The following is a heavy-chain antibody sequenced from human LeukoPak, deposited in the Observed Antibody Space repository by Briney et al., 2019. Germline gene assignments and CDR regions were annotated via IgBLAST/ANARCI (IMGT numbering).Heavy chain of an antibody. CDR1: GFNFDDYA. CDR2: INWNSGTV. Sequence: GGSLRLSCAASGFNFDDYAMHWVRQAPGKGLAWVSGINWNSGTVGYADSVKGRFTISRGNAKNSLYLQMNSLRAEDTALYYCAKDIGDGSGSLTYYFDYWGQGTLVTVSS. J-gene: IGHJ4*02. V-gene: IGHV3-9*01. D-gene: IGHD3-10*01. CDR3: AKDIGDGSGSLTYYFDY.